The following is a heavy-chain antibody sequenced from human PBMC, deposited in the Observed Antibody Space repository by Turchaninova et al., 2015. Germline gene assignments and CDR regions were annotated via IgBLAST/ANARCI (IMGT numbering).Heavy chain of an antibody. CDR1: GFIFNNYR. D-gene: IGHD1-7*01. Sequence: EVQLXESGXGLVXXXGSXXLCCEACGFIFNNYRMNWCRQSPGTGLDWVSFISPESCTIYYADSVKGRFTISRDNAKNSLYLQMNSLRADDTAVYYCARDGTGFDYWGQGTLVTVSS. CDR2: ISPESCTI. J-gene: IGHJ4*02. CDR3: ARDGTGFDY. V-gene: IGHV3-48*04.